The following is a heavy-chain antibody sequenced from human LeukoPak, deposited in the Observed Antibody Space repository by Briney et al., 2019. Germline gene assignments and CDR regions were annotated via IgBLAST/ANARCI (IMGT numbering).Heavy chain of an antibody. Sequence: GGSLRLSCAASGFTFSSYSMNWVRQAPGKGLEWVSYISSSSSTIYYADSVKGRFTISRDNAKNSLHLQMNSLRAEDTAVYYCAGGGQQWLVRGDWFDPWGQGTLVAVSS. CDR2: ISSSSSTI. J-gene: IGHJ5*02. D-gene: IGHD6-19*01. V-gene: IGHV3-48*04. CDR3: AGGGQQWLVRGDWFDP. CDR1: GFTFSSYS.